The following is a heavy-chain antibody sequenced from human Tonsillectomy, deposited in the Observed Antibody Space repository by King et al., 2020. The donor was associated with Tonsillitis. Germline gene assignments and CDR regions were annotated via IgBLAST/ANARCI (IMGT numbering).Heavy chain of an antibody. Sequence: QLVQSGAEVKKPGASVNVSCKASGYTFTIYGISWVRQAPGQRIVLMEWLSGYNGNTNYARKLQGRVTMTTDTSTSTVYLELRSLRSDATACYYCAREDYYDTSGFGDYWGQGTLVTVSS. J-gene: IGHJ4*02. D-gene: IGHD3-22*01. CDR3: AREDYYDTSGFGDY. CDR2: LSGYNGNT. CDR1: GYTFTIYG. V-gene: IGHV1-18*01.